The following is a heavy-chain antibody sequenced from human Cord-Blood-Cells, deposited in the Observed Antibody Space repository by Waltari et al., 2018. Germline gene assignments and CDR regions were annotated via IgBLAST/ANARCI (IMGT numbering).Heavy chain of an antibody. J-gene: IGHJ3*02. D-gene: IGHD1-26*01. CDR3: ARGGDSGSYYEWAFDI. Sequence: QVQLRESGPGLVKPSETLSLTCTVSGGSISSYYWSWIRQPPGKGLEWIGYIYYSGGTNYNPSLKSRVTISVDTSKNQCSLKLSSVTAADTAVYYCARGGDSGSYYEWAFDIWGQGTMVTVSS. V-gene: IGHV4-59*01. CDR2: IYYSGGT. CDR1: GGSISSYY.